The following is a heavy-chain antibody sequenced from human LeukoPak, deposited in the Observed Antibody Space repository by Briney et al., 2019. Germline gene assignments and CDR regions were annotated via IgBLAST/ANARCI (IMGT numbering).Heavy chain of an antibody. J-gene: IGHJ4*02. V-gene: IGHV3-9*03. Sequence: TGRSLRLSCAASGFTFDDYAMHWVRQAPGKGLEWVSGISRNSGSIGYADSVKGRFTISRDKAKNSLYLQLNSLRAEDMALDYCAKGGSGGWYDYWGQGAMVTV. CDR3: AKGGSGGWYDY. CDR2: ISRNSGSI. D-gene: IGHD6-19*01. CDR1: GFTFDDYA.